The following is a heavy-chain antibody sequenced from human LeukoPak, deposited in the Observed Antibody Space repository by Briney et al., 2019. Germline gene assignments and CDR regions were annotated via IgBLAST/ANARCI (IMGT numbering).Heavy chain of an antibody. V-gene: IGHV3-21*01. CDR1: GFTFSSYS. CDR3: FGYCSSTSCYLREGWFDP. J-gene: IGHJ5*02. Sequence: PGGSLRLSCAASGFTFSSYSMNWVRQAPGKGLEWVSSISSSSSYIYYADSVKGRFTISRDNAKNSLYLQMNSLRAEDTAVYYCFGYCSSTSCYLREGWFDPWGQGTLVTVSS. CDR2: ISSSSSYI. D-gene: IGHD2-2*03.